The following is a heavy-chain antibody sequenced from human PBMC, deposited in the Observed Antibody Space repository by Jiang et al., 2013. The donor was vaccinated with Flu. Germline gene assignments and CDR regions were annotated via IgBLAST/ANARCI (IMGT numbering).Heavy chain of an antibody. J-gene: IGHJ4*02. CDR2: IDWDDDK. CDR1: GFSLSTSGMC. CDR3: ARITRNGDFWSGPYFDY. Sequence: TLTCTFSGFSLSTSGMCVSWIRQPPGKALEWLARIDWDDDKYYSTSLKTRLTISKDTSKNQVVLTMTNMDPVDTATYYCARITRNGDFWSGPYFDYWGQGTLVTVSS. V-gene: IGHV2-70*11. D-gene: IGHD3-3*01.